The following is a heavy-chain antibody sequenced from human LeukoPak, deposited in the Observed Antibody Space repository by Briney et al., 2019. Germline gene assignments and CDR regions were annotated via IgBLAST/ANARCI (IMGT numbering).Heavy chain of an antibody. D-gene: IGHD3-16*01. CDR2: IWYDGSNK. Sequence: GRSLRLSCAASGFTFSSYGMHWVRQAPGKGLEWVAVIWYDGSNKYYADSVKGRFTISRDNSKNTLYLQMNSLRVEDTAVYYCALLGGGVKDWYAFDYWGQGTLVTVSS. V-gene: IGHV3-33*01. CDR1: GFTFSSYG. J-gene: IGHJ4*02. CDR3: ALLGGGVKDWYAFDY.